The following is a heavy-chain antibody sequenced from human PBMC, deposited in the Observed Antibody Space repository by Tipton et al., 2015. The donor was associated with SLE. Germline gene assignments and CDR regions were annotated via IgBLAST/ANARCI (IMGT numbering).Heavy chain of an antibody. CDR1: GFTFGDYA. Sequence: SLRLSCPASGFTFGDYAMSWVRQAPGKGLEWVGFIRSKAYGGTTEYAASVKGRFTISRDDSKSIAYLQMNSLKTEDTAVYYCTRVAGQVVVPLFDYWGQGTLVTVSS. V-gene: IGHV3-49*04. D-gene: IGHD2-15*01. CDR3: TRVAGQVVVPLFDY. J-gene: IGHJ4*02. CDR2: IRSKAYGGTT.